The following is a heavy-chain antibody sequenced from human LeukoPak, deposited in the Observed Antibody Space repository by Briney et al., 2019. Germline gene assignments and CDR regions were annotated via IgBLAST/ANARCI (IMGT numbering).Heavy chain of an antibody. CDR3: ARRYCSSTSCTLDY. V-gene: IGHV3-48*03. CDR2: ISTSGSTK. CDR1: GFTLSSYE. D-gene: IGHD2-2*01. Sequence: PGGSLRLSCAASGFTLSSYEVNWVRQAPGKGLEWVSYISTSGSTKYYADSVKGRFTISRDNAENSLYLQMNSLRAEDTAVYYCARRYCSSTSCTLDYWGQGTLATVSS. J-gene: IGHJ4*02.